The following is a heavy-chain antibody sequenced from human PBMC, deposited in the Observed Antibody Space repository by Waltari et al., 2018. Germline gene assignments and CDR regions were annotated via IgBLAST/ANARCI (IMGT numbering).Heavy chain of an antibody. V-gene: IGHV3-21*01. CDR1: GFPFSTYT. Sequence: EVQLVESGGGLVKPGGSLRLSCAASGFPFSTYTIPWVPQAPGKGLEWVSSISRSSSYIYYADSVKGRFTISRDNAKNSLYLQMNSLRAEDTAVYYCAMSNYGGNSIVGYWGQGTLVTVSS. CDR2: ISRSSSYI. CDR3: AMSNYGGNSIVGY. D-gene: IGHD4-17*01. J-gene: IGHJ4*02.